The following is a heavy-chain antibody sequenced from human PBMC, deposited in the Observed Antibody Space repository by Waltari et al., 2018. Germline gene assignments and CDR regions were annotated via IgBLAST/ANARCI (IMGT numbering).Heavy chain of an antibody. J-gene: IGHJ6*02. D-gene: IGHD6-13*01. CDR1: GFSFDNFA. CDR2: ISWDSRAI. CDR3: AKGVSSWYSFGMDV. V-gene: IGHV3-9*03. Sequence: EVKVVESGGGLVQPGRSLRLSCTGSGFSFDNFAMPWVRQGPGKCLGWVSGISWDSRAIGYADSVKGRFTISRDNARNSVYLQMNSLRSEDMALYYCAKGVSSWYSFGMDVWGQGTTVTVSS.